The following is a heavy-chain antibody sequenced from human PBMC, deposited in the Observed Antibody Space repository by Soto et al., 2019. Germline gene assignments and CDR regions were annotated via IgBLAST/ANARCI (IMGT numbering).Heavy chain of an antibody. J-gene: IGHJ6*03. CDR2: IYYSGST. CDR3: ARRGYDYADYYYYYYMDV. Sequence: SETLSLTCTVSGGSISSSSYYWGWIRQPPGKGLEWIGSIYYSGSTYYNPSLKSRVTISVDTSKNQFSLKLSSVTAADTAVYYCARRGYDYADYYYYYYMDVWGKGTTVTVSS. D-gene: IGHD5-12*01. CDR1: GGSISSSSYY. V-gene: IGHV4-39*01.